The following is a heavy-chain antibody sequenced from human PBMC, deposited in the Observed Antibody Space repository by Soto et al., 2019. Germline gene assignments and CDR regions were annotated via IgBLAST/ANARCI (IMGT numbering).Heavy chain of an antibody. CDR2: IYYSGST. CDR1: GGPISSYY. CDR3: ARGSSGCPPRLDY. V-gene: IGHV4-59*01. J-gene: IGHJ4*02. Sequence: QVQLQESGPGLVKPSETLSLNCTVSGGPISSYYWSWIRQSPGKGLEWIGYIYYSGSTNYNPSLKRRVTISVDTFKNQFSLELRSVTAADTAVYYCARGSSGCPPRLDYWGQGTLVTVSS. D-gene: IGHD6-19*01.